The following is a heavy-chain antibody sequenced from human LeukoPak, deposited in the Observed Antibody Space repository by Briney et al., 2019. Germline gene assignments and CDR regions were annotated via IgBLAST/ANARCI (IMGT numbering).Heavy chain of an antibody. J-gene: IGHJ2*01. CDR3: ARGRTTVTSLRYFDL. CDR2: VSVYNGDT. CDR1: GYTFTTYG. Sequence: ASVTVSCMASGYTFTTYGISWVRQAPGQGLEWMGWVSVYNGDTNYAQKFQDRVTMTTDTSTTTAYMELRNLRSDDTAVYYCARGRTTVTSLRYFDLWGRGTLVIVSS. D-gene: IGHD4-17*01. V-gene: IGHV1-18*01.